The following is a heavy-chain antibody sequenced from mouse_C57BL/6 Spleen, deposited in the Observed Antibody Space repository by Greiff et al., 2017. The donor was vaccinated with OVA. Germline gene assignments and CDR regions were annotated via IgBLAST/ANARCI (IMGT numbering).Heavy chain of an antibody. CDR2: IRSKSNNYAT. CDR1: GFSFNTYA. CDR3: VRQSGTGWYFDV. Sequence: EVMLVESGGGLVQPKGSLKLSCAASGFSFNTYAMNWVRQAPGKGLEWVARIRSKSNNYATYYADSVKDRFTISRDDSESMLYLQMNNLKTEDTAMYYCVRQSGTGWYFDVWGTGTTVTVSS. D-gene: IGHD3-3*01. V-gene: IGHV10-1*01. J-gene: IGHJ1*03.